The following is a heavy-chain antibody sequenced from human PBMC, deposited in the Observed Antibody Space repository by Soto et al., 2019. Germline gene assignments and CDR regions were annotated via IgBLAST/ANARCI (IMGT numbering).Heavy chain of an antibody. CDR3: ARYRFSGTKWSKFDY. D-gene: IGHD3-16*02. CDR1: GVSVSSDAYY. CDR2: IYHTGST. J-gene: IGHJ4*02. Sequence: LSLTCTVSGVSVSSDAYYLSWIRQPPGKGLEWIGNIYHTGSTYYSPSLKSRVDISLDRSTNQFSLRLSSVTAADTAVYYGARYRFSGTKWSKFDYWGQGTLVTVSS. V-gene: IGHV4-31*03.